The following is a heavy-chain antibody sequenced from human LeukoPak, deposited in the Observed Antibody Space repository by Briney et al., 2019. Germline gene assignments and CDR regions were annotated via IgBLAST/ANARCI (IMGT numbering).Heavy chain of an antibody. J-gene: IGHJ4*02. D-gene: IGHD5-24*01. V-gene: IGHV3-23*01. CDR3: AKDRPLEMATITVDY. CDR2: ISGSGGST. Sequence: GGSLRLSCAASGFTFSSYAMSWVRQAPGKGLEWVAAISGSGGSTYYADSVKGRFTISRDNSKNTLYLQMNSLRAEDTAVYYCAKDRPLEMATITVDYWGQGTLVTVSS. CDR1: GFTFSSYA.